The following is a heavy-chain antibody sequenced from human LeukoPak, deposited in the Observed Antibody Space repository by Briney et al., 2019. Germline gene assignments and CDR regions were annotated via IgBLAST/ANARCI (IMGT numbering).Heavy chain of an antibody. CDR1: GYTFTSYA. V-gene: IGHV1-3*01. CDR3: ARDRKDYDYVWGSTTFDY. D-gene: IGHD3-16*01. CDR2: INAGNGNT. Sequence: GASVTVSCKASGYTFTSYAMHWVRQAPGQRLEWVGWINAGNGNTKYSQKFQGRVTITRDTSASTAYMELSSLRSEDTAVYYCARDRKDYDYVWGSTTFDYWGQGTLVTVSS. J-gene: IGHJ4*02.